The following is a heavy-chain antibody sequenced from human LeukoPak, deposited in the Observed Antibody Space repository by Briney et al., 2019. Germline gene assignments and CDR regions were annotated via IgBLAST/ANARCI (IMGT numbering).Heavy chain of an antibody. CDR2: INPNSGGT. J-gene: IGHJ1*01. V-gene: IGHV1-2*02. CDR3: ARDYDSSGYYTYFQH. D-gene: IGHD3-22*01. Sequence: ASVKVSCKASGYTFTSYYMHWVRQAPGQGLEWMGWINPNSGGTNYAQKFQGRVTMTRDMSTSTVYMELSSLRSEDTAVYYCARDYDSSGYYTYFQHWGQGTLVTVSS. CDR1: GYTFTSYY.